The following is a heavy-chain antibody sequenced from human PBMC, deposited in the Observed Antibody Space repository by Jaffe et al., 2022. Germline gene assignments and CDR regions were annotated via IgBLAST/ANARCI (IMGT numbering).Heavy chain of an antibody. D-gene: IGHD5-18*01. J-gene: IGHJ5*02. CDR3: ARDKSVDTAMEWPTTSDWFDP. Sequence: QVQLVQSGAEVKKPGASVKVSCKASGYTFTSYYMHWVRQAPGQGLEWMGIINPSGGSTSYAQKFQGRVTMTRDTSTSTVYMELSSLRSEDTAVYYCARDKSVDTAMEWPTTSDWFDPWGQGTLVTVSS. CDR2: INPSGGST. V-gene: IGHV1-46*01. CDR1: GYTFTSYY.